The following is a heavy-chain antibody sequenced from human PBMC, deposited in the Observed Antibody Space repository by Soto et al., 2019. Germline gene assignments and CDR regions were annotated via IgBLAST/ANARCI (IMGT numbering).Heavy chain of an antibody. CDR3: ARQGFGPLHGVVDV. D-gene: IGHD3-10*01. CDR2: VHHSWGS. CDR1: GGSISSYY. Sequence: QVQLQESGPGLVKPSATMSLSCTVSGGSISSYYWSWFRQSPGKRMEWIGYVHHSWGSSYNPSLQSRVAISLDTSKSQFSLKVTSVTATDTAVYYGARQGFGPLHGVVDVWGQGTTVTVSS. V-gene: IGHV4-59*08. J-gene: IGHJ6*02.